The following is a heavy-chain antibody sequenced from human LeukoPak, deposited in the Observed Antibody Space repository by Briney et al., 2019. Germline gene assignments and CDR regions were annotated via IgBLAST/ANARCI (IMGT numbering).Heavy chain of an antibody. V-gene: IGHV1-8*01. Sequence: ASVKVSCKSSGYTFTRYDINWVRPATGQGLEWMGWMNTNSGNTGYAQKFQGRVTMTRNTSISTAYMELSSLRSEDTAVYYCARTYCSSTSCAPDWGQGTLVTVSS. J-gene: IGHJ4*02. CDR3: ARTYCSSTSCAPD. CDR2: MNTNSGNT. CDR1: GYTFTRYD. D-gene: IGHD2-2*01.